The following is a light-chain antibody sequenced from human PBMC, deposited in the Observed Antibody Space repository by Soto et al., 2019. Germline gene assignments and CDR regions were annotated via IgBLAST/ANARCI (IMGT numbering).Light chain of an antibody. CDR3: SSYTSSSTLEV. CDR2: EVS. J-gene: IGLJ7*01. Sequence: QSVLTQPPSVSGAPGQRVTISCTGSSSNIGAGYDVHWYQQHPGKAPKLMIYEVSNRPSGVSNRFSGSKSGNTASLTISGLQAEDEADYYCSSYTSSSTLEVFGGGTQLTVL. CDR1: SSNIGAGYD. V-gene: IGLV2-14*01.